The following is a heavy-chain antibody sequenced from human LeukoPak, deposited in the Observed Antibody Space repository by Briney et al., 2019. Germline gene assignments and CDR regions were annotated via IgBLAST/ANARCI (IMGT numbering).Heavy chain of an antibody. CDR2: IYYSGST. Sequence: SETLSLTCTVSGDSITSSSYYWGWIRQPPGKGLEWIGTIYYSGSTYYNPSLKSRVTISVDTSKNQFSLKLSSVTAADTAVYYCARRGYCSGGSCSPFDYWGQGTLVTVSS. CDR1: GDSITSSSYY. D-gene: IGHD2-15*01. CDR3: ARRGYCSGGSCSPFDY. V-gene: IGHV4-39*07. J-gene: IGHJ4*02.